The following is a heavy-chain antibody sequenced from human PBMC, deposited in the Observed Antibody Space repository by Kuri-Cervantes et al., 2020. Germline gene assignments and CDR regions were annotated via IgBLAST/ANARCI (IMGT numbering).Heavy chain of an antibody. Sequence: GGSLRLSCAASGFTFSDYYISWIRQAPGKGLEWVSYNWSSDNTIYYADSVKGRFTISRDNAKNTVYLQMNSLTGEDAAIYYCARGHYGLDVWGQGTTVTVSS. J-gene: IGHJ6*02. CDR1: GFTFSDYY. D-gene: IGHD3-10*01. CDR3: ARGHYGLDV. V-gene: IGHV3-11*01. CDR2: NWSSDNTI.